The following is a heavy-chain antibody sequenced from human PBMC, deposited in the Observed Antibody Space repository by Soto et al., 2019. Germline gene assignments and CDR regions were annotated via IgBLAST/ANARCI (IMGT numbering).Heavy chain of an antibody. CDR2: INHSGST. J-gene: IGHJ6*02. CDR1: GGSFSGYY. CDR3: ASMVRGVISDYYYGMDV. Sequence: PSETLSLTCAVYGGSFSGYYWRWIRQPPGKGLEWIGEINHSGSTNYNPSPKSRVTISVDTSKNQFSLKLSSVTAADTAVYYCASMVRGVISDYYYGMDVWGQGTTVTVS. V-gene: IGHV4-34*01. D-gene: IGHD3-10*01.